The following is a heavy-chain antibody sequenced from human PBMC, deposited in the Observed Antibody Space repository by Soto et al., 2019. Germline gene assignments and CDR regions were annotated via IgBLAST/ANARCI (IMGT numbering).Heavy chain of an antibody. CDR2: ISGSGGST. D-gene: IGHD2-2*01. V-gene: IGHV3-23*01. J-gene: IGHJ5*02. CDR3: AKEGGCSSTSCTAYNWFDP. Sequence: QSGGSLRLSCAASGFTFSSYAMSWVRQAPGKGLEWVSAISGSGGSTYYADSVKGRFTISRDNSKNTLYLQMNSLRAEDTAVYYCAKEGGCSSTSCTAYNWFDPWGQGTLVTVSS. CDR1: GFTFSSYA.